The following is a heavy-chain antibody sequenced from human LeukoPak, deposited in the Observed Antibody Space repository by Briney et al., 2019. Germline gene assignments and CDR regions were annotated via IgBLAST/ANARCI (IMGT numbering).Heavy chain of an antibody. Sequence: GGSLRLSCAASGFTVSSNYMSWVRQAPGKGLEWVSVIYTSGSTYYADSVKGRFTISRDNSQNTLDLQMNSLRTEDTAVYYCVRESKDPNYSSGSYSAFDIWGQGTMVTVSS. CDR3: VRESKDPNYSSGSYSAFDI. CDR2: IYTSGST. D-gene: IGHD3-10*01. V-gene: IGHV3-66*01. CDR1: GFTVSSNY. J-gene: IGHJ3*02.